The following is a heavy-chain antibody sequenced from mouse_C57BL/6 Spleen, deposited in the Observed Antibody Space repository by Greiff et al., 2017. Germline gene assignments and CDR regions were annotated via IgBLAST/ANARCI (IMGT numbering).Heavy chain of an antibody. V-gene: IGHV10-3*01. CDR1: GFTFNTYA. CDR2: IRSKSSNYAT. CDR3: VRDGNYVDYYAMDY. Sequence: DAGGGLVQPKGSLKLSCAASGFTFNTYAMHWVRQAPGQGLEWVARIRSKSSNYATYYADSVKDRFTISRDDSQSMLYLQMNNLKTEDTAMYYCVRDGNYVDYYAMDYWGQGTSVTVSS. D-gene: IGHD2-1*01. J-gene: IGHJ4*01.